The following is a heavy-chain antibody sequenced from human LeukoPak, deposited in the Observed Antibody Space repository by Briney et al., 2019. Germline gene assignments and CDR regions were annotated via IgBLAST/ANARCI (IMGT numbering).Heavy chain of an antibody. CDR2: INPSGGST. V-gene: IGHV1-46*01. J-gene: IGHJ6*02. D-gene: IGHD4-23*01. CDR1: GYTFTSYF. Sequence: ASVKVSCKASGYTFTSYFMHWVRQAPGQGLEWMGIINPSGGSTSYAQKFQGRVTMTRDTSTSTVYMELSSLRSEDAAVYYCARDKHYGGNYYYYYGMDVWGQGTTVTVSS. CDR3: ARDKHYGGNYYYYYGMDV.